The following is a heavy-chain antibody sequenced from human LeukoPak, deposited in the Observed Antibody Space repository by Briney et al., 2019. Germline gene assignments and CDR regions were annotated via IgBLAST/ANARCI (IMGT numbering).Heavy chain of an antibody. Sequence: PSETLSLTCTVPGGSISSTSYYWGWIRQPPGKGLEWIGSIYYSGSTYYNPSLKGRVTISVDTSKNQFSLMLSSVTAADTAVYYCARLARTDLEYFDYWGQGTLVTVSS. D-gene: IGHD1-1*01. V-gene: IGHV4-39*01. CDR1: GGSISSTSYY. CDR3: ARLARTDLEYFDY. J-gene: IGHJ4*02. CDR2: IYYSGST.